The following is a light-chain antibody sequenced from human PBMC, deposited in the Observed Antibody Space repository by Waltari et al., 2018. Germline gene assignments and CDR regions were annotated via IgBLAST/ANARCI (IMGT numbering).Light chain of an antibody. CDR1: QTFRSNY. CDR3: QHYDSKPFT. Sequence: EIVLTQSPGTLSLSAGERATLSCRASQTFRSNYLAWYRQKPGQAPRLLIYGVSTRASGIPDRFSGSGSGTDFTLTISRLEPEDFVVYYCQHYDSKPFTFGPGTKVDLK. CDR2: GVS. J-gene: IGKJ3*01. V-gene: IGKV3-20*01.